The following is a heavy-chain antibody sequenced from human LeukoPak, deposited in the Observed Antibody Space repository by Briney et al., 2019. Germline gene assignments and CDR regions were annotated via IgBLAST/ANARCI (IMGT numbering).Heavy chain of an antibody. V-gene: IGHV3-30*03. J-gene: IGHJ4*02. D-gene: IGHD1-1*01. Sequence: PGRSLRLSCAASGFTFSSYGMHWVRQAPGKGLEWVAVISYDGSNKYYADSVKGRFTISRDNSKNTLYLQMNSLRVEDTAVYYCARDYNWNPPDYWGQGTLVTVSS. CDR2: ISYDGSNK. CDR3: ARDYNWNPPDY. CDR1: GFTFSSYG.